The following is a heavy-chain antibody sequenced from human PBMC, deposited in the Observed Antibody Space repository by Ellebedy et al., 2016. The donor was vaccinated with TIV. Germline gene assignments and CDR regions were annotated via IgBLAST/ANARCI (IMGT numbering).Heavy chain of an antibody. V-gene: IGHV3-53*01. CDR2: IYSGGST. CDR1: GFTVSSNY. D-gene: IGHD4-17*01. Sequence: GESLKISXAASGFTVSSNYMSWVRQAPGKGLEWVSVIYSGGSTYYADSVKGRLTISRDNSKNTLYVQMNSLRAEDTAVYYCANIPSPRVTTNFDYWGQGTLVTVSS. CDR3: ANIPSPRVTTNFDY. J-gene: IGHJ4*02.